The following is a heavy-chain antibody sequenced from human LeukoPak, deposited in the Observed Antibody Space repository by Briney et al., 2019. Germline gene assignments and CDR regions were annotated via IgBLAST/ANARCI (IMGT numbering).Heavy chain of an antibody. J-gene: IGHJ4*02. D-gene: IGHD3-22*01. CDR2: MNPNSGNT. V-gene: IGHV1-8*01. CDR3: ARGLGYYDSSGYYYVLDY. Sequence: ASVKVSCKASGYTFTSYDINWVRQATGQGLEWMGWMNPNSGNTGYAQKFQGRVTMTRNTSISTAYMELSSLRSEDTAVYYCARGLGYYDSSGYYYVLDYWGQGTLVTVPS. CDR1: GYTFTSYD.